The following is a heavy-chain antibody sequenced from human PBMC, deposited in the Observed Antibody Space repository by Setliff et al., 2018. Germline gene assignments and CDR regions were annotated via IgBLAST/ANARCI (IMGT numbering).Heavy chain of an antibody. D-gene: IGHD1-26*01. CDR1: GFTFSNYA. Sequence: GESLKISCAASGFTFSNYAMSWVRQAPGKGPEWVSTISGSGDSTYYADAMRGRFTISRDNSKNSLYLQAKGLRAEDTAVYYCVKDGVGPTYTYFFDYWGQGSQVTVSS. CDR3: VKDGVGPTYTYFFDY. V-gene: IGHV3-23*01. J-gene: IGHJ4*02. CDR2: ISGSGDST.